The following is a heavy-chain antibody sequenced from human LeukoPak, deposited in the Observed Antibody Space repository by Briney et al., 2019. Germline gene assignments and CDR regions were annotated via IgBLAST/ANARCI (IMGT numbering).Heavy chain of an antibody. V-gene: IGHV4-34*01. CDR2: INHSGST. D-gene: IGHD5-24*01. J-gene: IGHJ4*02. Sequence: SETLSLTCAVYGGSLSGYYWSWIRQPPGKGLEWIGEINHSGSTNYNPSLKSRVTISVDTSKNQFSLKLSSVTAADTAVYYCARVPLEMATIFFDYWGQGTLVTVSS. CDR3: ARVPLEMATIFFDY. CDR1: GGSLSGYY.